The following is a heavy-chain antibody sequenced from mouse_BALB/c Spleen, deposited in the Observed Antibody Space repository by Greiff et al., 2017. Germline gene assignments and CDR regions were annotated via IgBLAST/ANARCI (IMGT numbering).Heavy chain of an antibody. Sequence: EVNVVESGGGLVQPGGSLRLSCATSGFTFTDYYMSWVRQPPGKALEWLGFIRNKANGYTTEYSASVKGRFTISRDNSQSILYLQMNTLRAEDSATYYCARITTATRYFDVWGAGTTVTVSS. CDR3: ARITTATRYFDV. V-gene: IGHV7-3*02. D-gene: IGHD1-2*01. CDR2: IRNKANGYTT. J-gene: IGHJ1*01. CDR1: GFTFTDYY.